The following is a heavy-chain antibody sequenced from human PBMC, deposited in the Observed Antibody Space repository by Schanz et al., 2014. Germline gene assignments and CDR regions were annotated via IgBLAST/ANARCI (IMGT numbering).Heavy chain of an antibody. CDR1: GFPFSDYF. J-gene: IGHJ5*02. V-gene: IGHV3-11*04. Sequence: QVQLVDSGGGLVKPGGSLRLSCTASGFPFSDYFMGWIRQPPGRGLEWVSYIGNGGVTIYYADSVKGRFTISRDNAKNSLFLQMNSLRPEDTAVYYCARGRVLESWGQGTLVTVSS. CDR3: ARGRVLES. D-gene: IGHD1-1*01. CDR2: IGNGGVTI.